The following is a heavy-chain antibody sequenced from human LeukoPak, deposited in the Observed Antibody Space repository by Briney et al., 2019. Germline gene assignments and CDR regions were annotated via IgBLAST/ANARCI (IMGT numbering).Heavy chain of an antibody. D-gene: IGHD3-10*01. CDR2: IYTSGST. V-gene: IGHV4-61*02. CDR3: ARARRGYYGSGRIYYYYYMDV. Sequence: SQTLSLTCTVSGGSISSGSYYWSWIRQPAGKGLEWIGRIYTSGSTNYNPSLKSRVTISVDTSKNQFSLKLSSVTAADTAVYYCARARRGYYGSGRIYYYYYMDVWGKGTTVTISS. J-gene: IGHJ6*03. CDR1: GGSISSGSYY.